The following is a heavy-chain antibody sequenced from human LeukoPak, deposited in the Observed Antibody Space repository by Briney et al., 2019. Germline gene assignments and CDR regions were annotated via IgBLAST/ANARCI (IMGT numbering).Heavy chain of an antibody. D-gene: IGHD4-11*01. Sequence: PSDTLSLTCSVSGGSIGGYYWRWIRQPPGRGAEWIAYLFYTGSTNYNPSLKSRVTISVDTPRNQFSLKLTSVTAADTAIYYCARHLSVGQRDYLDAFHIWGQGTMVTVSS. CDR1: GGSIGGYY. J-gene: IGHJ3*02. CDR2: LFYTGST. V-gene: IGHV4-59*08. CDR3: ARHLSVGQRDYLDAFHI.